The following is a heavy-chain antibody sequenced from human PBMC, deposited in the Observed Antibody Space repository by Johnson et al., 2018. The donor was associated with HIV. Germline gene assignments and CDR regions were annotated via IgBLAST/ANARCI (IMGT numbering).Heavy chain of an antibody. V-gene: IGHV3-30*02. CDR2: LWYDGTTA. CDR3: AKDLSSELLWFFRDAFDV. J-gene: IGHJ3*01. D-gene: IGHD3-10*01. Sequence: QVQLVESGGGLVQPGGSLRLSCAASGFTVSSNYMSWVRQAPGKGLEWVAILWYDGTTAFYADSVKGRFTISRDNSKNTLFLQMNSLRAEDTAVYYCAKDLSSELLWFFRDAFDVWGQGTMVTVSS. CDR1: GFTVSSNY.